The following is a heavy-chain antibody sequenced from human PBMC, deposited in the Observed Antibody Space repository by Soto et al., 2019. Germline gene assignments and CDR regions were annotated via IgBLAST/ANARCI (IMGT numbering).Heavy chain of an antibody. CDR1: GGSFSNGDYY. D-gene: IGHD2-21*02. CDR3: PRDELASCGGYCYS. CDR2: IYYSGTT. V-gene: IGHV4-30-4*01. J-gene: IGHJ4*02. Sequence: SGTLSLTCSVSGGSFSNGDYYWGWIPQPPGKGLEWVGYIYYSGTTYYTPSLKSRVTISLDTSKNQFSLKLSTVTAADTAMYYCPRDELASCGGYCYSWGQGTLVTVSS.